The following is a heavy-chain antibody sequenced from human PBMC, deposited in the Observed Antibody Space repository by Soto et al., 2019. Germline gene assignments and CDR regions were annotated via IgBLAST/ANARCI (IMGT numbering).Heavy chain of an antibody. CDR2: IWYDGSNK. CDR1: GFTFSSYG. CDR3: ARALSRYSYVDYGLDV. D-gene: IGHD5-18*01. V-gene: IGHV3-33*01. Sequence: GGSLRLSCAASGFTFSSYGMHWVRQAPGKGLEWVAVIWYDGSNKYYADSVKGRFTISRDNSKNTLYLQMNSLRAEDTAVYYCARALSRYSYVDYGLDVWGQGTTVTVSS. J-gene: IGHJ6*02.